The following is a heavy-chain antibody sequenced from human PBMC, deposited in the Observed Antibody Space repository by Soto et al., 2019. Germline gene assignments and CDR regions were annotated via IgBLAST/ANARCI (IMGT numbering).Heavy chain of an antibody. Sequence: SGPTLVNPTPTLTLTCTFSGFSLSTSGMCVSWIRQPPGKALEWLALIDWDDDKYYSTSLKTRLTISKDTSKNQVVLTMTNMDPVDTATYYCARIPARFNYYYYGMDVWGQGTTVTVSS. J-gene: IGHJ6*02. CDR1: GFSLSTSGMC. CDR2: IDWDDDK. V-gene: IGHV2-70*01. CDR3: ARIPARFNYYYYGMDV. D-gene: IGHD6-6*01.